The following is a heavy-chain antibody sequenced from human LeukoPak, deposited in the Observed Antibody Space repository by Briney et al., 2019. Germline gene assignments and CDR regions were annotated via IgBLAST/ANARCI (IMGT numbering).Heavy chain of an antibody. V-gene: IGHV4-39*01. J-gene: IGHJ4*02. CDR3: ARQRWELLDYFDY. Sequence: SETLSLTCTVSGGSISSSSYYWGWIRQPPGKGLEWIGSIYFGGSTYYSPSLKSRVTISVDTFKNHLSLKLNSVTAADTAMYYCARQRWELLDYFDYWGQGTLVTVSS. CDR2: IYFGGST. CDR1: GGSISSSSYY. D-gene: IGHD1-26*01.